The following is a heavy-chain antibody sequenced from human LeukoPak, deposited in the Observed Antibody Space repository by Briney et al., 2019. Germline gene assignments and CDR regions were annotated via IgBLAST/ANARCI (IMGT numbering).Heavy chain of an antibody. V-gene: IGHV4-4*07. CDR2: IYTSGST. CDR1: GVSISSYY. D-gene: IGHD3-3*01. Sequence: SETLSLTCTVSGVSISSYYWSWIRQPAGKGLEWIGRIYTSGSTNYNPSLKSRVTMSVDTSKNQFSLKLSSVTAADTAVYYCARDEDFWSGHNYGMDVWGQGTTVTVSS. CDR3: ARDEDFWSGHNYGMDV. J-gene: IGHJ6*02.